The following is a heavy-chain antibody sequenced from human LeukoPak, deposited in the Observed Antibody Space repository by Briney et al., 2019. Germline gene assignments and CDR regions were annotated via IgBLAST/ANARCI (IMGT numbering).Heavy chain of an antibody. CDR2: ISGTGGST. J-gene: IGHJ4*02. CDR1: GITLSNYG. CDR3: AKRGVVIRVILVGFHKEAYYFDS. Sequence: QPGGSLRLSCAVSGITLSNYGMSWVRQAPGKGLEWVAGISGTGGSTNYADSVKGRFTISRDNPKNTLYLQMNSLRAEDTAVYFCAKRGVVIRVILVGFHKEAYYFDSWGRGALVTVSS. V-gene: IGHV3-23*01. D-gene: IGHD3-10*01.